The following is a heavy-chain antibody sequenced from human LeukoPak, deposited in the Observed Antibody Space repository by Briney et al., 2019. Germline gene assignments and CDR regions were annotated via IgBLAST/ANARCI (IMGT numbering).Heavy chain of an antibody. D-gene: IGHD2-15*01. V-gene: IGHV3-23*01. CDR1: GFTFSSYA. CDR3: AKDREGGYCSGGGLSCDY. Sequence: PGGSLRLSCAASGFTFSSYAMSWVRQAPGKGLEWVSGIRGSGGSTFYADSVKGRFTISRDNSKNTLYLQMNSLRTEDTAVYFGAKDREGGYCSGGGLSCDYWGQRTLVTVSS. CDR2: IRGSGGST. J-gene: IGHJ4*02.